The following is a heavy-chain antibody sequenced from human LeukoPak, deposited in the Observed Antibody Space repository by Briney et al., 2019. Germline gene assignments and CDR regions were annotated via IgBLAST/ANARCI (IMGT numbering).Heavy chain of an antibody. CDR3: ARGPLTTQLPDAFDI. D-gene: IGHD2-2*01. Sequence: PSETLSLTCAVYGGSFSGYYWSWIRQPPGKGLEWIGEINHSGSTNYNPSLKSRVTISVDTSKNQFPLKLSSVTAADTAVYYCARGPLTTQLPDAFDIWGQGTMVTVSS. CDR1: GGSFSGYY. J-gene: IGHJ3*02. V-gene: IGHV4-34*01. CDR2: INHSGST.